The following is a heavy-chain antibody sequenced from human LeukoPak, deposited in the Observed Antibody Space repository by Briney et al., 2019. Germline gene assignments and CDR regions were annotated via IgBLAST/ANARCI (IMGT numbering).Heavy chain of an antibody. CDR1: GFTFSSYS. Sequence: GGSLRLSCVASGFTFSSYSMNWVRQAPGKGLEWVSSISSLPNYIYHADSVKGRFTISRDNAKNSVYLQMNSLRAEDTAVYYCAKDRSGTLRYWGQGTLVTVSS. V-gene: IGHV3-21*06. CDR2: ISSLPNYI. CDR3: AKDRSGTLRY. D-gene: IGHD1-26*01. J-gene: IGHJ4*02.